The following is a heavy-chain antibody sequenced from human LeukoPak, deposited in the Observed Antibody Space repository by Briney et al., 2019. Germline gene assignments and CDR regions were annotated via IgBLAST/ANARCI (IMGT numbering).Heavy chain of an antibody. D-gene: IGHD6-13*01. Sequence: GGSLRLSCAASGFTFSSYAMHWVRQAPGKGLEWVAVISYDGSNKYYADSVKGRFTISRDNSKNTLYLQMNSLRAEDTAVYYCARDRVAAAGGLDYCGQGTLVTVSS. CDR2: ISYDGSNK. J-gene: IGHJ4*02. CDR1: GFTFSSYA. CDR3: ARDRVAAAGGLDY. V-gene: IGHV3-30*04.